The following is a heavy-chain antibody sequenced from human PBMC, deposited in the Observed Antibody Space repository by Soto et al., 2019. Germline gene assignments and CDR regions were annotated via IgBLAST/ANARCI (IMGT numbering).Heavy chain of an antibody. CDR1: GFTFSTYG. J-gene: IGHJ4*02. CDR2: ISSRSTTI. D-gene: IGHD2-21*02. Sequence: GGSLRLSCAASGFTFSTYGMNWVRQAPGKGLEWISYISSRSTTIYYADSVKGRFTISRDNAKNSLFLQINSLRAEDTAVYYCAKHESGSATARLFDYWGQGTLVTVSS. V-gene: IGHV3-48*01. CDR3: AKHESGSATARLFDY.